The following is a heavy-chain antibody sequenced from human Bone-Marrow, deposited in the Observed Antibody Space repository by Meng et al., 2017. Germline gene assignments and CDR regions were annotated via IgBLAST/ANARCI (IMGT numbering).Heavy chain of an antibody. CDR3: ARAASSYGAGHYGMDV. Sequence: GESLKISCAASGFTFSSYSMNWVRQAPGKGLEWVSSISSSSSYIYYADSVKGRFTISRDNAKNSLYLQMNSLRAEDTAVYYCARAASSYGAGHYGMDVWGQGTTVTCAS. CDR1: GFTFSSYS. CDR2: ISSSSSYI. D-gene: IGHD5-18*01. J-gene: IGHJ6*01. V-gene: IGHV3-21*01.